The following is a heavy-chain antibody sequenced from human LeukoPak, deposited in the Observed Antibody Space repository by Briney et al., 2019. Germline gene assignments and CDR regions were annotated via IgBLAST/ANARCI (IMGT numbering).Heavy chain of an antibody. Sequence: GGSLRLSCAASGFTFSSYSMNWVRQAPGKGLEWVSHISGSSYTIYYADSVKGRFTISRDNAKNSLYLQMSSLRAEDTAVYHCARGDSSGYYELGYFDLWGRGTLVTVSS. V-gene: IGHV3-48*04. CDR2: ISGSSYTI. J-gene: IGHJ2*01. CDR3: ARGDSSGYYELGYFDL. D-gene: IGHD3-22*01. CDR1: GFTFSSYS.